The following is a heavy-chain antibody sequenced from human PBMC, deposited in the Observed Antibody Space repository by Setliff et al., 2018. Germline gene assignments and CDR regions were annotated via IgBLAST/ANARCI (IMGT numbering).Heavy chain of an antibody. Sequence: PGGSLRLSCAASGFTVSSNYMSWVRQAPGKGLEWVSVIYSGGSTHYADSVKGRFTISRDNSKNTLYLQMNSLRAEDTAVYYCARASSSSAWYYFDYWGQGTLVTVSS. J-gene: IGHJ4*02. CDR1: GFTVSSNY. CDR2: IYSGGST. V-gene: IGHV3-53*01. CDR3: ARASSSSAWYYFDY. D-gene: IGHD6-19*01.